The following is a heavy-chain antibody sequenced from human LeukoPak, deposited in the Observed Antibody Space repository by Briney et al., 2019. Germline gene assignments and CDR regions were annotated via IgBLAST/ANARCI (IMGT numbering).Heavy chain of an antibody. D-gene: IGHD5-24*01. CDR1: GGSISSSSYY. Sequence: PSETLSLTCTVSGGSISSSSYYWGWIRQPPGKGLEWIGSIYYSGSTYYNPSLKRRVTISVDTSKNQFSLKLSSVTAADTAVYYCARGGRWLQLGPLGYWGQGTLVTVSS. J-gene: IGHJ4*02. CDR3: ARGGRWLQLGPLGY. CDR2: IYYSGST. V-gene: IGHV4-39*01.